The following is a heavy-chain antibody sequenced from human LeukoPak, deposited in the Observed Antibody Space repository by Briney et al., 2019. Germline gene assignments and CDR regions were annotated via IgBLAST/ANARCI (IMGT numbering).Heavy chain of an antibody. D-gene: IGHD6-6*01. CDR3: ASFSASILSEFEY. V-gene: IGHV3-23*01. CDR2: TSGSGGNT. Sequence: AGGSLRLTCAASGFTFSTYAMTWVRQAPGKGLEWISSTSGSGGNTYYADSVKGRFTISRDNSKNTLHLQMNSLRAEDTAVYYCASFSASILSEFEYWGQGTLVTVSS. J-gene: IGHJ4*02. CDR1: GFTFSTYA.